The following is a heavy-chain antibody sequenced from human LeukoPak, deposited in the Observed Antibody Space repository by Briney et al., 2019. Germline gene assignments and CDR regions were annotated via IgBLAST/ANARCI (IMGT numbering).Heavy chain of an antibody. CDR3: ARGGSGWYYFDY. Sequence: GGSLRLSCAASGFTFSSYWMNWARQAPGKGLEWVASINHNGNVNYYVDSVKGRFTISRDNAKNSLYLQMSNLRAEDTAVYYCARGGSGWYYFDYWGQGTLVTVSS. CDR2: INHNGNVN. CDR1: GFTFSSYW. V-gene: IGHV3-7*03. J-gene: IGHJ4*02. D-gene: IGHD6-19*01.